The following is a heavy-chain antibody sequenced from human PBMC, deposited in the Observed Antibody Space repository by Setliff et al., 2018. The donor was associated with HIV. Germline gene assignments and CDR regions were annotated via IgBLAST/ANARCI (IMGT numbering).Heavy chain of an antibody. D-gene: IGHD3-10*01. V-gene: IGHV5-51*01. J-gene: IGHJ5*02. Sequence: ESLKISCKGFGYSFTSYLIAWVRQTPGKGLEWMGNIHPRDSDTRYSPSFQGQVTLSVDKSISTAYLQWSSLKASDTAMYYCVRHVSSSAVFDPWGQGTLVTSPQ. CDR3: VRHVSSSAVFDP. CDR1: GYSFTSYL. CDR2: IHPRDSDT.